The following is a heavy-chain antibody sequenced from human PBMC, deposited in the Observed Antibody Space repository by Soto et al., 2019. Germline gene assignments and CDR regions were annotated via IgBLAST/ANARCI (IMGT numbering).Heavy chain of an antibody. V-gene: IGHV3-23*01. D-gene: IGHD1-1*01. CDR2: ISGTGYNT. J-gene: IGHJ4*02. Sequence: VQVLESGGDLVQPGGSLRLSCAASGFTFTGYSMSWVRQAPGKGLEWVSGISGTGYNTYYADTVQGRFTISRDNSKNTLYLQMDSLRAEDTALYYCARSLGDHWDEDYVDCWGQGTLVTVSS. CDR3: ARSLGDHWDEDYVDC. CDR1: GFTFTGYS.